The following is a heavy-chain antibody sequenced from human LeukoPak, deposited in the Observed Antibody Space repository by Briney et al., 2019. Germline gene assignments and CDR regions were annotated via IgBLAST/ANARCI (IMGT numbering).Heavy chain of an antibody. CDR3: ARDLVMAYGDYLRSDY. D-gene: IGHD4-17*01. J-gene: IGHJ4*02. V-gene: IGHV1-69*05. CDR2: IIPIFGTA. Sequence: GASVKVSCKASGGTFSSYAISWVRQAPGQGLEWMGRIIPIFGTANYAQKFQGRVTITTDESTSTAYMELSSLRSEDTAVYYCARDLVMAYGDYLRSDYWGRGTLVTVSS. CDR1: GGTFSSYA.